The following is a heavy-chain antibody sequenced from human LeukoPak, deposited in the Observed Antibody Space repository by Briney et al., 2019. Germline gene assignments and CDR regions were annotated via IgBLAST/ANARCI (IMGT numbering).Heavy chain of an antibody. Sequence: PGGSLRLSCAASGFLFSSYAMHWVRQAPGKGLEWVAIMCSDGSDKYHVNSVEGRFTISRDTSKNTLYLQMNNLRTEDTAVYYCAKDGGTVCHVINYSFDSWGQGTLVTVSS. CDR2: MCSDGSDK. J-gene: IGHJ4*02. V-gene: IGHV3-30*02. D-gene: IGHD1-1*01. CDR1: GFLFSSYA. CDR3: AKDGGTVCHVINYSFDS.